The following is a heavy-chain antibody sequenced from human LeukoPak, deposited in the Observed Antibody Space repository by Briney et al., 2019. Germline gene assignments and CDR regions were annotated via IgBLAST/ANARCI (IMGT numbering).Heavy chain of an antibody. D-gene: IGHD6-13*01. V-gene: IGHV3-23*01. CDR1: AITFSSYA. Sequence: GGSLRLSCAASAITFSSYAMSWVRQAPGKGLEWVSGISGSGSSTYYADSVKGRFTISRDNSKNMLYLQMNSLRAEDTAVYYCAKDGTGQLEIHCFDYWGQGTLVTVSS. J-gene: IGHJ4*02. CDR2: ISGSGSST. CDR3: AKDGTGQLEIHCFDY.